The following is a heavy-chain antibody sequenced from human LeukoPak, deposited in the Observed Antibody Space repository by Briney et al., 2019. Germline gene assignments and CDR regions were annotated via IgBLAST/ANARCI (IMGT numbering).Heavy chain of an antibody. CDR2: ISSSGSTI. J-gene: IGHJ5*02. D-gene: IGHD2-2*01. CDR3: ACEGGYCSSTSCYSWFDP. Sequence: SLRLSCAASGFTFSSYEMNWVRQAPGKGLEWVSCISSSGSTIYYADSVKGRFTISRDNAKNSLYLQMNSLRAEDTAVYYCACEGGYCSSTSCYSWFDPWGQGTLVTVSS. V-gene: IGHV3-48*03. CDR1: GFTFSSYE.